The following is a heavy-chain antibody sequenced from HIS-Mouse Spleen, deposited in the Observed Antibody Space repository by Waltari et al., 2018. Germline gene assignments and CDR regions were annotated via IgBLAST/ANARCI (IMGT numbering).Heavy chain of an antibody. CDR3: AKFVDGKGATDY. V-gene: IGHV3-9*01. Sequence: EVQLVESGGGLVQPGRSLRLSCAASGFTFEDYAMHWVRQAPGKGLEWVSGISWNSGSIGYADSVKGRFTISRDNAKNSLYLQMNSLRAEDTALYYCAKFVDGKGATDYWGQGTLVTVSS. D-gene: IGHD1-26*01. CDR1: GFTFEDYA. J-gene: IGHJ4*02. CDR2: ISWNSGSI.